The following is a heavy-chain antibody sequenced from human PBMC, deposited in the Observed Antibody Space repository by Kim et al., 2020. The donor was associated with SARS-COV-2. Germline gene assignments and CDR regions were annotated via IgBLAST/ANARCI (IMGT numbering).Heavy chain of an antibody. CDR3: ASGPSYSSFDY. D-gene: IGHD6-19*01. J-gene: IGHJ4*02. CDR2: TA. Sequence: TANEAQQFLGRATITADESTSTAYRELRSLRSEDTAVYYCASGPSYSSFDYWGQGTLVTVSS. V-gene: IGHV1-69*01.